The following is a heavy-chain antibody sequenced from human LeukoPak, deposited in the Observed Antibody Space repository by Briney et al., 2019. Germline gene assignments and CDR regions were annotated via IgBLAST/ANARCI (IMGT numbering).Heavy chain of an antibody. CDR2: INHSGST. J-gene: IGHJ5*02. CDR1: SGSFSGYY. V-gene: IGHV4-34*01. Sequence: SETLSLTCAVYSGSFSGYYWSWIRQPPGKGLEWIGEINHSGSTNYNPSLKSRVTISVDTSKNQFSLKLSSVTAADTAVYYCARWFSSGGNWFDPWGQGTLVTVSS. D-gene: IGHD6-25*01. CDR3: ARWFSSGGNWFDP.